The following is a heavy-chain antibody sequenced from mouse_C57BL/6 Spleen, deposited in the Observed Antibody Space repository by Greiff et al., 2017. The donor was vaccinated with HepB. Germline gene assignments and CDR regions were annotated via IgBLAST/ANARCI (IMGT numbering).Heavy chain of an antibody. CDR2: IYPGSGNT. J-gene: IGHJ3*01. V-gene: IGHV1-76*01. CDR3: ARGHYYGSAAWFAY. CDR1: GYTFTDYY. D-gene: IGHD1-1*01. Sequence: VQLQQSGAELVRPGASVKLSCKASGYTFTDYYINWVKQRPGQGLEWIARIYPGSGNTYYNEKFKGKATLTAEKSSSTAYMQLSSLTSEDSAVYFCARGHYYGSAAWFAYWGQGTLVTVSA.